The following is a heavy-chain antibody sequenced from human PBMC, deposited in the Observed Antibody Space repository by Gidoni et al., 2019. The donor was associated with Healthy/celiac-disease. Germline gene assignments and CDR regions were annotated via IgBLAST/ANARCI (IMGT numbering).Heavy chain of an antibody. J-gene: IGHJ6*03. CDR2: ISWNSGSI. CDR1: GFTFDDYA. CDR3: AKGRYYYYYMDV. V-gene: IGHV3-9*01. Sequence: EVQLVVSGGGLVLPGRSLRLPCAASGFTFDDYAMHWVRQAPGKGLEWVSGISWNSGSIGYADSVKGRFTISRDNAKNSLYLQMNSLRAEDTALYYCAKGRYYYYYMDVWGKGTTVTVSS.